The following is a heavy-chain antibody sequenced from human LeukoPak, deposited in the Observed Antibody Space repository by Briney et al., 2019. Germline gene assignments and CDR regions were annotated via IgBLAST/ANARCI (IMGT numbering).Heavy chain of an antibody. J-gene: IGHJ3*02. Sequence: HSGGSLRLSCAASGFTFSSYEMNWVRQAPGKGLEWVSYISSSGSTIYYADSVKGRFTISRDNAKNTLYLQMNSLRAEDTAVYYCARDLVTFGVGAFDIWGQGTMVTVSS. CDR1: GFTFSSYE. D-gene: IGHD3-16*01. CDR3: ARDLVTFGVGAFDI. CDR2: ISSSGSTI. V-gene: IGHV3-48*03.